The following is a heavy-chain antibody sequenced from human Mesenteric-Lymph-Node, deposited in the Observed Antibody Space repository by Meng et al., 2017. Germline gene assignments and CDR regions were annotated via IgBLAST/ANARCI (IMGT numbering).Heavy chain of an antibody. CDR2: IYTSGST. Sequence: SETLSLTCTVSGGSISSVSYYWGWIRQPAGKGLEWIGRIYTSGSTNYNPSLKSRVTISVDTSKNQFALKMSSVTDADTAVYYCARDLGATVTKRDYYGMDVWGQGTTVTVSS. D-gene: IGHD4-17*01. CDR1: GGSISSVSYY. CDR3: ARDLGATVTKRDYYGMDV. J-gene: IGHJ6*02. V-gene: IGHV4-61*02.